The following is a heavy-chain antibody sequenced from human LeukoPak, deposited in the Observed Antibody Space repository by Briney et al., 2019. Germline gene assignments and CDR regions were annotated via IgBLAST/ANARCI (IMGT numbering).Heavy chain of an antibody. CDR1: GFSFSSYW. V-gene: IGHV3-48*04. CDR2: ISSSSSTI. D-gene: IGHD2-2*01. J-gene: IGHJ4*02. Sequence: PGGSLRLSCAASGFSFSSYWMNWVRQTPGKGLEWVSYISSSSSTIYYADSVKGRFTISRDNAKNSLYLQMNSLRAEDTAVYYCARDYGSNNHYYHYWGQGTLVTVSS. CDR3: ARDYGSNNHYYHY.